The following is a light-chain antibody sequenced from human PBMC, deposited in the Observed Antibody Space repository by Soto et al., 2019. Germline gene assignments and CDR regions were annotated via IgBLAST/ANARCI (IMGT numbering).Light chain of an antibody. J-gene: IGKJ1*01. CDR1: QSVSSY. V-gene: IGKV3-20*01. CDR3: QQYSNSPQT. CDR2: GAS. Sequence: DIVLTQSPATLSLSPGERATLSCRASQSVSSYLAWYQQKPGQAPRLLIYGASSRATGIPNRFSGSGSGTDFTLTISRLEPEDFAVYYCQQYSNSPQTFGQGTKVDIK.